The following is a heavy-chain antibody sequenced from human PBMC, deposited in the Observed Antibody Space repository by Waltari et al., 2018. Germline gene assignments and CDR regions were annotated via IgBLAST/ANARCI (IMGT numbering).Heavy chain of an antibody. Sequence: EVRMLQSGGGLVQPGGSLRLSCTGPTFSFKTYVMSWVRQAPGKGLEWVTSISDSGYNTIYADSVKGRFTVSRDNSDNTLFLHMTSLRADDTAVYYCVTSFLWSGEGSFWGQGALVTVSS. CDR1: TFSFKTYV. CDR2: ISDSGYNT. J-gene: IGHJ4*02. CDR3: VTSFLWSGEGSF. V-gene: IGHV3-23*01. D-gene: IGHD3-10*01.